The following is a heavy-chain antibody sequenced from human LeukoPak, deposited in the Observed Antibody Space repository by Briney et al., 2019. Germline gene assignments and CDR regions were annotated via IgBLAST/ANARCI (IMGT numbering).Heavy chain of an antibody. CDR2: MYHSGST. Sequence: SETLSLTCSVSGYSISSAYYWGWIRQPPGKGLEWIGTMYHSGSTNYNPSLKSRVTISVDTSKNQFSLKLSSVTAADTAVYYCARGNGFRVAAEGYYYMDVWGKGTTVTISS. V-gene: IGHV4-38-2*02. CDR1: GYSISSAYY. J-gene: IGHJ6*03. D-gene: IGHD6-13*01. CDR3: ARGNGFRVAAEGYYYMDV.